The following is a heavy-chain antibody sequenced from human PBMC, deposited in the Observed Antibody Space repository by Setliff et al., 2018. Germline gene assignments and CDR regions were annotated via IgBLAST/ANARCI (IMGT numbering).Heavy chain of an antibody. V-gene: IGHV4-38-2*01. Sequence: SETLSLTCAVSGYSISSGYYWGWIRQPPGKGLEWIGSIYHSGSTYYNPSLKSRVTISVDTSKNQFSLKLSSVTAADTAVYYCARGDSSGYLINTHDAFDIWGQGTMVTVSS. CDR2: IYHSGST. D-gene: IGHD3-22*01. J-gene: IGHJ3*02. CDR1: GYSISSGYY. CDR3: ARGDSSGYLINTHDAFDI.